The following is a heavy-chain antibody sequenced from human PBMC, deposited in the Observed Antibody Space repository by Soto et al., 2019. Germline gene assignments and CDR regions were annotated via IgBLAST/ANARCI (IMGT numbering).Heavy chain of an antibody. CDR1: GFTFSSYA. CDR2: ISGSGGST. CDR3: ANDRSVTSRVNWFGP. D-gene: IGHD4-4*01. Sequence: GGSLRLSCAASGFTFSSYAMSWVRQAPGQGLEWGSAISGSGGSTYYADSENGRLTISIDNSKNTLYLQMNSLRAEDTVASYCANDRSVTSRVNWFGPWGREPWSPPPQ. J-gene: IGHJ5*02. V-gene: IGHV3-23*01.